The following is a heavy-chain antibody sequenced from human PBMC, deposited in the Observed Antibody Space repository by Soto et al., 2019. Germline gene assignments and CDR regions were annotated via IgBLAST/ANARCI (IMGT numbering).Heavy chain of an antibody. Sequence: SETLSLTCTVSGGSISSSSYYWGWIRQPPGKGLEWIGSIYYSGSTYYNPSLKSRVTISVDTSKNQFSLKLSSVTAADTAVYYCARYIRLRFLEWSEYYFDYWGQGTLVTVSS. CDR3: ARYIRLRFLEWSEYYFDY. J-gene: IGHJ4*02. V-gene: IGHV4-39*01. D-gene: IGHD3-3*01. CDR1: GGSISSSSYY. CDR2: IYYSGST.